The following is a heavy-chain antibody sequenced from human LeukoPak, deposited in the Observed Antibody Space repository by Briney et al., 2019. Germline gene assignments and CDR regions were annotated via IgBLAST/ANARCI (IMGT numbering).Heavy chain of an antibody. J-gene: IGHJ4*02. CDR2: ISGSGAST. V-gene: IGHV3-23*01. D-gene: IGHD4-17*01. CDR1: GFTFDSFA. Sequence: GGSLRLSCAASGFTFDSFAMSWVRQAPGKGLEWLSAISGSGASTYYGDSVKGRFTISRDNSRDTLYLQMDSLRAEDTAVYYCAKRPTRVTTFGRDYWGQGTVVTASS. CDR3: AKRPTRVTTFGRDY.